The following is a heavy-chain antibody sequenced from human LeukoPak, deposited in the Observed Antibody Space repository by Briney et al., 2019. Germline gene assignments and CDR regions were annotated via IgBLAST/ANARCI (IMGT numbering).Heavy chain of an antibody. Sequence: PGGSLRLSCAASGFTFSSYAMHWVRQAPGKGLEWVSAISGSGGSTYYADSVKGRFTISRDNSKNTLYLQMNSLRAEDTAVYYCAKASRYDFWSGYLVYWGQGTLVTVSS. CDR3: AKASRYDFWSGYLVY. CDR1: GFTFSSYA. J-gene: IGHJ4*02. CDR2: ISGSGGST. V-gene: IGHV3-23*01. D-gene: IGHD3-3*01.